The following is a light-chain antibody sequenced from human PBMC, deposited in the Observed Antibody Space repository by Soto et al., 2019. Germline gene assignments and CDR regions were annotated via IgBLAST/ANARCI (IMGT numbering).Light chain of an antibody. J-gene: IGKJ1*01. CDR2: GAS. Sequence: EIVFTHTPGTLSLSPGERATLSCSASQSVSNNYLAWYHQKPGQAPRLLIYGASNTATGIPDRFSGSGSGTDFTLTISRLEPEDFAVYYCQQYGNSSTFGQGTRVEIK. CDR1: QSVSNNY. V-gene: IGKV3-20*01. CDR3: QQYGNSST.